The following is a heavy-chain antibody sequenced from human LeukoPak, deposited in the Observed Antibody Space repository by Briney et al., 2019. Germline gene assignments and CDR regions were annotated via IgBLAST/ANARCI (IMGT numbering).Heavy chain of an antibody. J-gene: IGHJ4*02. D-gene: IGHD5-18*01. CDR3: AKEWDTAMVIDY. Sequence: PGRSLRLSCAASGFTFSSYGMHWVRQAPGKGLEWVAVISYDGSNKYYADSVKGRFTISRDNSKSTLYLQMNSLRAEDTAVYYCAKEWDTAMVIDYWGQGTLVTVSS. CDR1: GFTFSSYG. CDR2: ISYDGSNK. V-gene: IGHV3-30*18.